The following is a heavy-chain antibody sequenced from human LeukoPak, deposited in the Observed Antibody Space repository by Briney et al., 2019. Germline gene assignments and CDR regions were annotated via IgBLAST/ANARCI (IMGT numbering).Heavy chain of an antibody. CDR3: ARLSGGWYGGFDY. J-gene: IGHJ4*02. Sequence: PSETLSLTCTVSGGSISSGGYYWSWIRQHPGTGLEWIGYIYYSGSTYYNPSLKSRVTISVDTSKNRFSLKLSSVTAADTAVYYCARLSGGWYGGFDYWGQGTLVTVSS. CDR2: IYYSGST. D-gene: IGHD6-19*01. V-gene: IGHV4-31*03. CDR1: GGSISSGGYY.